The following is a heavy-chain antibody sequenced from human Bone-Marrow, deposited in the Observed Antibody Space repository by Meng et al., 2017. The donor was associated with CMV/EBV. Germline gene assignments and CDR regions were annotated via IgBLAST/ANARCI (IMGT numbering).Heavy chain of an antibody. D-gene: IGHD3-10*01. Sequence: GESLKISCAASGFTFSSYAMSWVRQAPGKGLEWVSVIYSGGSSTYYADSVKGRFTISRDNSKNTLYLQMNSLRAEDTAVYYCAKDQSVGAMVRGPISGGYYYGMDVCGQGTTVTVSS. CDR3: AKDQSVGAMVRGPISGGYYYGMDV. J-gene: IGHJ6*02. V-gene: IGHV3-23*03. CDR1: GFTFSSYA. CDR2: IYSGGSST.